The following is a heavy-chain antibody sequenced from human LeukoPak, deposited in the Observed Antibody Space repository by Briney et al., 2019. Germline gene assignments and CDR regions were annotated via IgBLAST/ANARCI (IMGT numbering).Heavy chain of an antibody. CDR2: IYYSGST. CDR3: ARIPTNAVPSAHNGFDI. J-gene: IGHJ3*02. CDR1: GGSIGSTNYY. V-gene: IGHV4-39*01. Sequence: SETLSLTCTVSGGSIGSTNYYWGWIRQPPGKGLEWIANIYYSGSTYYNPFLKSRVTISVDTSKNQFSLRLNSVTAADTSIYYCARIPTNAVPSAHNGFDIWGQGTMLTVSS. D-gene: IGHD6-19*01.